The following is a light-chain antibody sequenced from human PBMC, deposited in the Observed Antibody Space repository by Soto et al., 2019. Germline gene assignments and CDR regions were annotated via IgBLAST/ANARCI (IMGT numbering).Light chain of an antibody. CDR3: CSYAGSYHYV. CDR1: SSDVGGYNY. J-gene: IGLJ1*01. V-gene: IGLV2-11*01. CDR2: DVS. Sequence: QSVLTQPRSVSGSPGQSVTISCTGTSSDVGGYNYVSWYQQHPGKAPKLMIYDVSKRPSGVPDRFSGSKSGNTASLTISGLQAEDEADYYCCSYAGSYHYVFGTGTKVTV.